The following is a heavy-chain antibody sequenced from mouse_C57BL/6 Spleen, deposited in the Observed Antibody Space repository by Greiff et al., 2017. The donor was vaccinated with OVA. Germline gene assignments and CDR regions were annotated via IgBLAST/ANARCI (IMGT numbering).Heavy chain of an antibody. J-gene: IGHJ2*01. CDR1: GYTFTSYG. Sequence: QVQLQQSGAELARPGASVKLSCKASGYTFTSYGISWVKQRTGQGLEWIGEIYPRSGNTYYNEKFKGKATLAADKSSSTAYMELRSLTSEDSAVYFCARGADGNYFDYWGQGTTLTVSS. V-gene: IGHV1-81*01. CDR2: IYPRSGNT. CDR3: ARGADGNYFDY. D-gene: IGHD3-3*01.